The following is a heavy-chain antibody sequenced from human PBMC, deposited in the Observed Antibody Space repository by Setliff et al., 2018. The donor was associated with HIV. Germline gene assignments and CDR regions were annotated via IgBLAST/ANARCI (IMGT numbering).Heavy chain of an antibody. Sequence: PGGSLRLSCAASGFTFSNYWMHWVRQAPGEGLEWVSAISGSGGSTYYADSVRGRFTISRDNSKNTLYLQMSTLRAEDTAVYYCAKTTPSSIRSPYYYYMDVWGKGTTVTVSS. CDR3: AKTTPSSIRSPYYYYMDV. J-gene: IGHJ6*03. D-gene: IGHD6-13*01. CDR1: GFTFSNYW. V-gene: IGHV3-23*01. CDR2: ISGSGGST.